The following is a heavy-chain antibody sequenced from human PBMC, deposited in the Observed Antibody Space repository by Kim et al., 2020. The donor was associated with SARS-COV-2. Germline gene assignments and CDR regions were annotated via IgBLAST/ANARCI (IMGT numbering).Heavy chain of an antibody. V-gene: IGHV4-34*01. CDR1: GGSFSGYY. Sequence: SETLSLTCAVYGGSFSGYYWSWIRQPPGKGLEWIGEINHSGSTNYNPSLKSRVTISVDTSKNQFSLKLSSVTAADTAVYYCARVRIAAAGTTLGLFDPWGQGTLVTV. CDR3: ARVRIAAAGTTLGLFDP. D-gene: IGHD6-13*01. CDR2: INHSGST. J-gene: IGHJ5*02.